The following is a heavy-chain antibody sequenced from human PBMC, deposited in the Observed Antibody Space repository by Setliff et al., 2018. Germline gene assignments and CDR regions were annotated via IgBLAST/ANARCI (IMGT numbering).Heavy chain of an antibody. CDR1: GDSISDAS. CDR2: VFYNGAA. CDR3: ARGGTYRYFDY. J-gene: IGHJ4*02. Sequence: PSETLSLTCTVSGDSISDASIMAWIRQPPGKGLEFIGYVFYNGAAKYDPSLKSRVTMSVDTSKTQFSLKLNSMTTADMAVYYCARGGTYRYFDYWGQGALVTVSS. V-gene: IGHV4-59*01.